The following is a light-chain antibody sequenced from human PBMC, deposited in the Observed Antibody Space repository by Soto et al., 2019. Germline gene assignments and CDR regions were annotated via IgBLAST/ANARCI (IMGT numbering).Light chain of an antibody. Sequence: EIVMTQSPATLSLSPGERATLSCRASQSVSSNYLAWYQQKPGQAPRLLIYDASSRATGIPDRFSGSVSGTEFTLTISSLQSEDFAVYYCQQYGSSPWTFGQGTKVDIK. J-gene: IGKJ1*01. CDR1: QSVSSNY. CDR2: DAS. V-gene: IGKV3-20*01. CDR3: QQYGSSPWT.